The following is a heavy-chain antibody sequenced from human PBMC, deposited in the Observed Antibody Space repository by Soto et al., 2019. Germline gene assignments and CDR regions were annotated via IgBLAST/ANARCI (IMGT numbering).Heavy chain of an antibody. V-gene: IGHV4-34*01. CDR3: ARGKTTGYCSGGSCYSPYYYYGMDV. J-gene: IGHJ6*02. CDR2: INHSGST. CDR1: GGSFSGYY. D-gene: IGHD2-15*01. Sequence: SETLSLTCAVYGGSFSGYYWSWIRQPPGKGLEWIGEINHSGSTNYNPSLKSRVTISVDTSKNQFSLKLSYVTAADTAVYYCARGKTTGYCSGGSCYSPYYYYGMDVWGQGTTVTVSS.